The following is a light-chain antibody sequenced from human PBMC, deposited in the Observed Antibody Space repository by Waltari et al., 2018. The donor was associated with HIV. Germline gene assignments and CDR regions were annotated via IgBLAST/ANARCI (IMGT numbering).Light chain of an antibody. J-gene: IGKJ1*01. CDR3: QQTYSTPRT. CDR2: AAS. V-gene: IGKV1-39*01. Sequence: DIQMTQSPSSLSASVGDRVTITCRASQIIGNYLSWYQQKPGKAPKVLIFAASTLQSGVPARFSGSGDGTDFSLSISSLQREDLATYYCQQTYSTPRTFGQGTKVEIK. CDR1: QIIGNY.